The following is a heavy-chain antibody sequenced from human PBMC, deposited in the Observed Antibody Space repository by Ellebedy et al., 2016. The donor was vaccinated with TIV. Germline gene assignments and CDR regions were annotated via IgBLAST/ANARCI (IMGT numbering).Heavy chain of an antibody. J-gene: IGHJ4*02. CDR3: AALWSDTSMVDFDY. CDR2: INSANGHT. V-gene: IGHV1-3*01. D-gene: IGHD5-18*01. Sequence: ASVKVSCKASGYTFTKYAMHWVRQAPGQRLEWMGWINSANGHTQYSQRFQGRVTITRDTSASTAYMGLSSLTSEDTAMYYCAALWSDTSMVDFDYWGQGTLVTVSS. CDR1: GYTFTKYA.